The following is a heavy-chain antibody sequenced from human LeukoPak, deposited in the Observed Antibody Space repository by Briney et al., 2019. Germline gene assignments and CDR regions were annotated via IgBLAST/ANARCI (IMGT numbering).Heavy chain of an antibody. CDR1: GYTFNSYY. D-gene: IGHD4-17*01. Sequence: ASVKVSCKASGYTFNSYYIKWVRQAPGQGLEWMGIINPSGGSTSYAQKFRGRVTMTRDTSTSTVYMELSSLRSEDTAVYYCARSRDYGDYFDYWGQGTLVTVSS. V-gene: IGHV1-46*02. J-gene: IGHJ4*02. CDR2: INPSGGST. CDR3: ARSRDYGDYFDY.